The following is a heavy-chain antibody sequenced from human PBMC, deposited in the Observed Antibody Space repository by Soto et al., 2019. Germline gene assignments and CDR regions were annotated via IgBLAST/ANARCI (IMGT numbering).Heavy chain of an antibody. CDR2: IYHSGST. J-gene: IGHJ3*02. CDR1: GGSISSSNW. D-gene: IGHD3-22*01. Sequence: SETLSLTCAVSGGSISSSNWWSWVRQPPGKGLEWIGEIYHSGSTNYNPSLKSRVTISVDKSKNQLSLKLSSVTAADTAVYYCARTLSTMIVVLNIWGQGTMVTVSS. V-gene: IGHV4-4*02. CDR3: ARTLSTMIVVLNI.